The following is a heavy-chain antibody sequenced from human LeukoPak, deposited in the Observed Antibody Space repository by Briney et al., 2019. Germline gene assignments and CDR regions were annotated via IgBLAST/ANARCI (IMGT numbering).Heavy chain of an antibody. CDR3: ARVIVEWDAIPNTYYYYMDV. D-gene: IGHD2-21*01. CDR2: IYTSGST. CDR1: GGSISSGSYY. J-gene: IGHJ6*03. Sequence: PSQTLSLTCTVSGGSISSGSYYWSWIRQPAGKGLEWIGRIYTSGSTNYNPSLKSRVTISVDTSKNQFSLKLSSVTAADTAVYYCARVIVEWDAIPNTYYYYMDVWGKGTTVTVSS. V-gene: IGHV4-61*02.